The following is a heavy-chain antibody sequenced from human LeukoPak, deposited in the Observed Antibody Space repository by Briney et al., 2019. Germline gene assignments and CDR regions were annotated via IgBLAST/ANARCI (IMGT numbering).Heavy chain of an antibody. Sequence: GGSLRLSCTASGFSLSKVWMSWVRQAPGKGLEWVGHIKTKTDGGTTEYAAPVRGRFAISRDDSEDTLYLQMNSLKIEDTAVYYCTTVDYGDLTPAASSDYWGQGTLVTVSS. V-gene: IGHV3-15*01. CDR1: GFSLSKVW. D-gene: IGHD4-17*01. J-gene: IGHJ4*02. CDR2: IKTKTDGGTT. CDR3: TTVDYGDLTPAASSDY.